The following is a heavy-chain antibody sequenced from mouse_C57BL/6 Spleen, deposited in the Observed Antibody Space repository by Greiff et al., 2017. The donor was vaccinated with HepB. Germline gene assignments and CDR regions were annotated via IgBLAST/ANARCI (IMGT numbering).Heavy chain of an antibody. J-gene: IGHJ2*01. V-gene: IGHV5-16*01. CDR3: AREGGYDYSSFDY. CDR1: GFTFSDYY. D-gene: IGHD2-4*01. Sequence: EVKLVESEGGLVQPGSSMKLSCTASGFTFSDYYMAWVRQVPEKGLEWVANINYDGSSTYYLDSLKSRFIISRDNAKNILYLQMSSLKSEDTATYYCAREGGYDYSSFDYWGQGTTLTVSS. CDR2: INYDGSST.